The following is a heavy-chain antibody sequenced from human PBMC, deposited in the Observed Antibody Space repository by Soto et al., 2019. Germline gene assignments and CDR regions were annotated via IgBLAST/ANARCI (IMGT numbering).Heavy chain of an antibody. Sequence: PSETLSLTCTVSGGSMSSRSYYWGWIRQPPGKGLEWIGSIYYSGSTYYNPSLKSRITMSVDTSKNQFSLKLSSVTAADTAVYCCAKLLGGVTEAIDYFDYWGQGTLVTVSS. V-gene: IGHV4-39*01. J-gene: IGHJ4*02. CDR1: GGSMSSRSYY. CDR2: IYYSGST. D-gene: IGHD2-15*01. CDR3: AKLLGGVTEAIDYFDY.